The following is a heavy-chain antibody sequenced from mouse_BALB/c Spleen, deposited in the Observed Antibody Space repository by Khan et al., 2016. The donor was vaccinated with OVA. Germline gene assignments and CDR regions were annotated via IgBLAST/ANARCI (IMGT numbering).Heavy chain of an antibody. CDR2: INPSNGRP. J-gene: IGHJ2*01. V-gene: IGHV1S81*02. CDR1: GYTFTSYW. Sequence: VQLQQPGAELVKPGASVKLSCKASGYTFTSYWMNWVKQRPGQGLEWIGEINPSNGRPNYNEKFKSKATLTVDKSSSTAYMQLSNPTYEDFAVYYSASVISSDFWGQGTTLTVSS. CDR3: ASVISSDF.